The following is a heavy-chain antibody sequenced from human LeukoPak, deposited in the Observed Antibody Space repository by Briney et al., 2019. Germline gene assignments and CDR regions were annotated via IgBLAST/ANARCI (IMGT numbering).Heavy chain of an antibody. CDR1: GFTFGDYA. J-gene: IGHJ3*02. V-gene: IGHV3-49*04. CDR2: VRSKTYGGTT. Sequence: GGSLRLSCTTSGFTFGDYAMSWVRQAPGKGLEWLGFVRSKTYGGTTEYAASVKGRFTISRDDSKSIAYLQINSLITEDTAMCYCTRDALRGSGLFSGDAFDIWGQGTVVTVSS. CDR3: TRDALRGSGLFSGDAFDI. D-gene: IGHD5-12*01.